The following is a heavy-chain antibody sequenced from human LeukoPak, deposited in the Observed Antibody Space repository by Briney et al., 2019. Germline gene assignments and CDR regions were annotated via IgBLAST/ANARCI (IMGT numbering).Heavy chain of an antibody. CDR1: GFTFSSYS. J-gene: IGHJ3*02. CDR3: ARSGALFGELFLAFDI. V-gene: IGHV3-48*04. Sequence: PGGSLRLSCAASGFTFSSYSMNWVRQAPGKGLEWVSYISSSSGNIYYADSVKGRFTISRDNAKNSLYLQMNSLRAEDTAVYYCARSGALFGELFLAFDIWGQGTMVTVSS. CDR2: ISSSSGNI. D-gene: IGHD3-10*02.